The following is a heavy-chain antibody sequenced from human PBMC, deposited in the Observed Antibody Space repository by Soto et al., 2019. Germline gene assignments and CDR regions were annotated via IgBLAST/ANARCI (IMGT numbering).Heavy chain of an antibody. CDR1: GGSISSGDYY. D-gene: IGHD1-26*01. Sequence: QVQLQESGPGLVKPSQTLSLTCTVSGGSISSGDYYWSWIRQPPGKGLEWIGYIYYSGSTYYNPSLKSRVTISVDTSKNQFSLNLSSGTAADTAVYYCARAEGYLGGGYYYYYGMDVWGQGTTVTVSS. CDR2: IYYSGST. CDR3: ARAEGYLGGGYYYYYGMDV. J-gene: IGHJ6*02. V-gene: IGHV4-30-4*01.